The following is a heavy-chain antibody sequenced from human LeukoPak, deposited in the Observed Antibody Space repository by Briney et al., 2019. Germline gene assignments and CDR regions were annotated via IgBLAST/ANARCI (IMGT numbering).Heavy chain of an antibody. Sequence: GGSLRLSCAASGFTFSSYSMNWVRQAPGKGLEWVSSISSSSSYIYYADSVKGRFTISRDNAKNSLYLQMNSLRAEDTAVYYCARDGWFGEPESDYWGQGTLVTVSS. V-gene: IGHV3-21*01. D-gene: IGHD3-10*01. CDR3: ARDGWFGEPESDY. CDR1: GFTFSSYS. J-gene: IGHJ4*02. CDR2: ISSSSSYI.